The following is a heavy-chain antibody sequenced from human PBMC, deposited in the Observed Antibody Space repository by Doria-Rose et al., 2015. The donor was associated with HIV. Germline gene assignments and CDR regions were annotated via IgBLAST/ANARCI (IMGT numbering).Heavy chain of an antibody. J-gene: IGHJ4*02. CDR2: NCSDDER. CDR3: ARIKSSRWYHKYYFDF. D-gene: IGHD6-13*01. V-gene: IGHV2-26*01. Sequence: QVTLKESGPVLVKPTETLTLTCTVSGVSLSSPGMGVSWIRQPPGKALEWLANNCSDDERFYKTSLKSRLTIFRGTSKSQVVLTMTDMDPVDTATYYCARIKSSRWYHKYYFDFWGQGTLVIVSA. CDR1: GVSLSSPGMG.